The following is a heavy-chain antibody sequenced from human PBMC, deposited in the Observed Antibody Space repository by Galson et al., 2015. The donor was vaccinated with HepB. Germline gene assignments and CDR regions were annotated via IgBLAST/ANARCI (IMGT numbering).Heavy chain of an antibody. V-gene: IGHV3-30*04. Sequence: QAPGKGLEWVAVISYDGSNKYYADSVKGRFTISRDNSKNTLYLQMNSLRAEDTAVYYCATSIAVAGTAEFDYWGQGTLVTVSS. CDR3: ATSIAVAGTAEFDY. CDR2: ISYDGSNK. D-gene: IGHD6-19*01. J-gene: IGHJ4*02.